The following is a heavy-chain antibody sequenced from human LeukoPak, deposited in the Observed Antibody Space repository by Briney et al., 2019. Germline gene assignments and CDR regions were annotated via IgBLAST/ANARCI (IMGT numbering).Heavy chain of an antibody. CDR1: GGSISSGDYY. D-gene: IGHD3-3*01. V-gene: IGHV4-30-4*01. CDR2: IYYSGST. Sequence: SSETLSLTCTVSGGSISSGDYYWSWIRQPPGKGLEWIGYIYYSGSTYYNPSLKSRVTISVDTSKNQFSLKLSSVTAADTAVYYCARSYDFWSGYSYYFDYWGQGTLVTVSS. CDR3: ARSYDFWSGYSYYFDY. J-gene: IGHJ4*02.